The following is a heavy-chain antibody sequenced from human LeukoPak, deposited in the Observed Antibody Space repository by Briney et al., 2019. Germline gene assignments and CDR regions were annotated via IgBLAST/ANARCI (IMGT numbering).Heavy chain of an antibody. CDR2: INPRSGDT. CDR3: AREGGAYTTWWKAFDM. V-gene: IGHV1-2*02. D-gene: IGHD3-16*01. J-gene: IGHJ3*02. Sequence: ASVKVSCKASGYTFSDYYVHWVRQAPRQGLEWMGWINPRSGDTNYLEKFQGRVTVTRDTSISAAYLELSRLTSDDTAVYFCAREGGAYTTWWKAFDMWGQGTLVSVSS. CDR1: GYTFSDYY.